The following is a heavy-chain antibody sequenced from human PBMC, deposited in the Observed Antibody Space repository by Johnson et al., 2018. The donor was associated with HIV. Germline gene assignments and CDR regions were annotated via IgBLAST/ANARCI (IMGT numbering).Heavy chain of an antibody. CDR2: IYSGGST. CDR1: GFSVSSNY. Sequence: VQLVESGGGLVQPGGSLRLSCAASGFSVSSNYMSWVRQAPGKGLEWVSVIYSGGSTYYADSVKGRFTISRDNSKNTLYLQMNSLRAEDTAVYYCARGGPYSSGIDAFDIWGQGTMVTVSS. J-gene: IGHJ3*02. V-gene: IGHV3-66*01. CDR3: ARGGPYSSGIDAFDI. D-gene: IGHD6-19*01.